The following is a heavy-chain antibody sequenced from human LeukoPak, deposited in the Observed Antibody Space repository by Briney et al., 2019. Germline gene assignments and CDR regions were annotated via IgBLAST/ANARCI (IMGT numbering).Heavy chain of an antibody. CDR1: GGSISSYY. D-gene: IGHD3-3*01. CDR2: IYTSGST. V-gene: IGHV4-4*07. CDR3: ARDRDILRYYDFWSGYIDDAFDI. Sequence: PSETLSLTCTVSGGSISSYYWSWIRQPAGKGLEWIGRIYTSGSTNYNPSLKSRVTMSVDTSKNQFSLKLSSVTAADTAVYYCARDRDILRYYDFWSGYIDDAFDIWGQRTMVTVSS. J-gene: IGHJ3*02.